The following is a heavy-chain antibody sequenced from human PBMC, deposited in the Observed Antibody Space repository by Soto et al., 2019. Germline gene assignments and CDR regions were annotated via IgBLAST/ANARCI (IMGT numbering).Heavy chain of an antibody. V-gene: IGHV1-18*01. Sequence: ASVKVSCKASGYTFTSYGISWVRQAPGQGLEWMGWISAYNGNTNYAQKLQGRVTMTTDTSTSTAYMELRSLRSDDTAVYYCARNRGSYSVYYYYGMDVWGQGTTVTVSS. CDR1: GYTFTSYG. J-gene: IGHJ6*02. CDR2: ISAYNGNT. CDR3: ARNRGSYSVYYYYGMDV. D-gene: IGHD1-26*01.